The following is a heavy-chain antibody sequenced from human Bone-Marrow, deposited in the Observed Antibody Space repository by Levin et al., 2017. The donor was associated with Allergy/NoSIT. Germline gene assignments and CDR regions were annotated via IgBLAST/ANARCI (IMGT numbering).Heavy chain of an antibody. CDR2: ISISSSYI. CDR3: ARDSGVGRGDYAMDV. D-gene: IGHD6-13*01. CDR1: GFNFNNYN. Sequence: SCAGAGFNFNNYNMKWVRQAPGKGLEWVSSISISSSYIYYADSLKGRFTVSRDNAKSSLFLHMNSLRVEDTGVYFCARDSGVGRGDYAMDVWGQGTTVTVS. J-gene: IGHJ6*02. V-gene: IGHV3-21*01.